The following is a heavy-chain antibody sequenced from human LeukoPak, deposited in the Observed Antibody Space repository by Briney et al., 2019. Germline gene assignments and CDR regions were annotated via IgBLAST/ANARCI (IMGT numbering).Heavy chain of an antibody. V-gene: IGHV4-39*01. CDR3: ARYLAEGHYDSSAYI. Sequence: PSETLSLTCTVSGGSISSSSYYWGWIRQPPGKGLEWIGSIYYSGSTYYNPSLKSRVTISVDTSKNQFSLKLSSVTAADTAVYYCARYLAEGHYDSSAYIWGQGTMVTVSS. J-gene: IGHJ3*02. CDR1: GGSISSSSYY. D-gene: IGHD3-22*01. CDR2: IYYSGST.